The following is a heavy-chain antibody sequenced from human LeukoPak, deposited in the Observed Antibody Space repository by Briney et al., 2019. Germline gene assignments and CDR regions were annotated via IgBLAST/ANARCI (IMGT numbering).Heavy chain of an antibody. J-gene: IGHJ5*02. CDR1: VYTFTNYF. D-gene: IGHD2-21*02. Sequence: ASVTVSCKSSVYTFTNYFMHWVRQAPGQGLEWMGIINPRGGSTGYAQKFQGRITMTTDMSTRTVYMELSSLESEDTAVYYCARRDCVGDCYSNWFDPWGQGTLVTVSS. CDR2: INPRGGST. CDR3: ARRDCVGDCYSNWFDP. V-gene: IGHV1-46*01.